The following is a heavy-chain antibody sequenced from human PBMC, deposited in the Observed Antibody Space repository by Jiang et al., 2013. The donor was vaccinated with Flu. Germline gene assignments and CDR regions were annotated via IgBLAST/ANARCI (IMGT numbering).Heavy chain of an antibody. CDR1: GGSISSGSYY. V-gene: IGHV4-61*02. CDR2: IYTSGST. D-gene: IGHD1-14*01. J-gene: IGHJ4*02. CDR3: ARDNTYAGVDYFDY. Sequence: GPGLVKPSQTLSLTCTVSGGSISSGSYYWSWIRQPAGKGLEWIGRIYTSGSTNYNPSLKSRVTMSVDTSKNQFSLKLRSVTAADTAVYYCARDNTYAGVDYFDYWGQGTLV.